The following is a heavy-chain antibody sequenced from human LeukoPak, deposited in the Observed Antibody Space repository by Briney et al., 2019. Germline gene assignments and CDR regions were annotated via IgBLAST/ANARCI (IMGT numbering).Heavy chain of an antibody. V-gene: IGHV3-23*01. Sequence: GGSLRLSCAASEFTFSSYGMSWVRQAPGKGLEWVSSISGSGGSTQYADSVQGRFAISRDNSKNTLYLQMNSLRAEDTAVYYCARAPQPSYYYDSSGYPEDFDYWGQGTLVTVSP. D-gene: IGHD3-22*01. CDR3: ARAPQPSYYYDSSGYPEDFDY. CDR1: EFTFSSYG. J-gene: IGHJ4*02. CDR2: ISGSGGST.